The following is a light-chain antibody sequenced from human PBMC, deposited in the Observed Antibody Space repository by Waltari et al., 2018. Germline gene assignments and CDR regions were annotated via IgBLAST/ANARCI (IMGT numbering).Light chain of an antibody. CDR2: ATS. CDR1: QSIDRY. V-gene: IGKV1-39*01. J-gene: IGKJ5*01. CDR3: QQSYIPPFT. Sequence: DIQMTQSPSSLSASVGDRVPIACRASQSIDRYLNWYHQKPGKAPKLLIYATSSLQSGVPSRFSGSGSGTHFTLTITSLQPEDFATYYCQQSYIPPFTFGQGTRLEIE.